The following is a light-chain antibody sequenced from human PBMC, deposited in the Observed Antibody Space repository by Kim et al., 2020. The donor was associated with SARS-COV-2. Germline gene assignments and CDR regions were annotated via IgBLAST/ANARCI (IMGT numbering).Light chain of an antibody. CDR3: QQRSNWPQVT. CDR2: DAS. Sequence: EIVLTQSPATLSLSPGERATLSCRASQSVSSYLAWYQQKPGQAPRLLIDDASNRATGIPARCSGSGSGTDFTLTISSLEPEDFAVYYCQQRSNWPQVTFGGGTKVDIK. J-gene: IGKJ4*01. V-gene: IGKV3-11*01. CDR1: QSVSSY.